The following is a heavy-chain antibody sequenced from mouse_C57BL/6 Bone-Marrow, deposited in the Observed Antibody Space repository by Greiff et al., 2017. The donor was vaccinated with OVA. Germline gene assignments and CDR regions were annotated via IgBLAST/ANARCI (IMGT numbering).Heavy chain of an antibody. V-gene: IGHV1-64*01. Sequence: QVQLQQPGAELVKPGASVKLSCKASGYTFTSYWMHWVKQRPGQGLEWIGMIHPNSGSTNYNEKFKSKATLTVDKSSSTAYMQLSSLTSEDSAVYYCARCYYYGSSYVGIAYWGQGTLVTVSA. CDR1: GYTFTSYW. CDR2: IHPNSGST. J-gene: IGHJ3*01. CDR3: ARCYYYGSSYVGIAY. D-gene: IGHD1-1*01.